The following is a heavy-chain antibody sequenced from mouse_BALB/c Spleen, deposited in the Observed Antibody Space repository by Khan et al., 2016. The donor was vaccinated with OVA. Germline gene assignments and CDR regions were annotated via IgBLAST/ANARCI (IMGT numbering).Heavy chain of an antibody. CDR1: GYTFTTYW. CDR3: ARRGLYGIFVY. D-gene: IGHD2-1*01. CDR2: IDPSTGYI. V-gene: IGHV1-7*01. J-gene: IGHJ3*01. Sequence: QFQLVQSGAELANPGASVKMSCKASGYTFTTYWMHWVKKRPGQGLEWIGYIDPSTGYIEYNQKFKDKATLTTDKSSTTAYMQLSSLTSEDSAVYYWARRGLYGIFVYWGQGTLVTVSA.